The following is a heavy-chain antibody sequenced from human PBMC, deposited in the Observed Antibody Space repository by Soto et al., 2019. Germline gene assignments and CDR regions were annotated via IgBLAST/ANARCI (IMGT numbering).Heavy chain of an antibody. Sequence: GESLKISCAASGFTFSDYYMSWIRQAPGKGLEWVSYVSSSGSTIYYADSVKGRLTISRDNAKNSLFLQVNSLRAEDTAVYYCARGGDYFYMDVWGRGTTVTVS. CDR2: VSSSGSTI. CDR3: ARGGDYFYMDV. D-gene: IGHD3-10*01. CDR1: GFTFSDYY. J-gene: IGHJ6*03. V-gene: IGHV3-11*01.